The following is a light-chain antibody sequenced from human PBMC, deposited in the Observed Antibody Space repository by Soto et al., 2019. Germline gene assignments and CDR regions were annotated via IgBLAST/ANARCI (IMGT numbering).Light chain of an antibody. CDR1: QSVSSN. J-gene: IGKJ5*01. CDR3: QQYNTWPPIT. V-gene: IGKV3-15*01. CDR2: GAS. Sequence: IVMTQAPAALSVAPGERATLSCRASQSVSSNLAWYQQKPGQAPRLLIYGASIRATGIPARFSGSGSWTEFTLTISSLQSEDFAVYYCQQYNTWPPITFGQGTRLEN.